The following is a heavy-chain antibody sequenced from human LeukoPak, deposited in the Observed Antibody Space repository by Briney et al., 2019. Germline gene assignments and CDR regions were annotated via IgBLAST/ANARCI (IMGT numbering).Heavy chain of an antibody. J-gene: IGHJ4*02. Sequence: GGSLRLSCAASGFTFSSYSMNWVRQAPGKGLEWVLTVSGSDGSTYYADSVKGRFTISRDNSKNMLFLQMSGLRAEDTAVYYCAKVVTNWNYFPFDYWGQGTLVTVSS. CDR3: AKVVTNWNYFPFDY. CDR2: VSGSDGST. V-gene: IGHV3-23*01. CDR1: GFTFSSYS. D-gene: IGHD1-7*01.